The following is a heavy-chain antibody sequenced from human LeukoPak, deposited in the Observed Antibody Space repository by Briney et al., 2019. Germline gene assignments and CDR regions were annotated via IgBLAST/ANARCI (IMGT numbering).Heavy chain of an antibody. CDR3: ARSTVGTSCCTAVDY. CDR2: ISAGGDRT. J-gene: IGHJ4*02. Sequence: GGSLRLSCAASGFTFSSYALTWVRQAPGKGLEWVSGISAGGDRTYYADSVKGRFTISRDNSKNTLYLQMNSLRAEDTAEYYCARSTVGTSCCTAVDYWGQGTLVTVSS. CDR1: GFTFSSYA. V-gene: IGHV3-23*01. D-gene: IGHD1-26*01.